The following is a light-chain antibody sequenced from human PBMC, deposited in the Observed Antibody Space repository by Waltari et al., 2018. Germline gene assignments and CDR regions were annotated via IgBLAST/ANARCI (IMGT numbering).Light chain of an antibody. CDR1: SSDVGGYDF. CDR2: VVS. CDR3: NSYTSSNTRV. J-gene: IGLJ1*01. Sequence: QSALTQPASVSGSPGQSITISCTGSSSDVGGYDFVSWYQQHPGKVPKLIIYVVSHRPSGVATRFSGSKSGNTASLTISGLQSEDEADYYGNSYTSSNTRVFGTGTRVTVL. V-gene: IGLV2-14*03.